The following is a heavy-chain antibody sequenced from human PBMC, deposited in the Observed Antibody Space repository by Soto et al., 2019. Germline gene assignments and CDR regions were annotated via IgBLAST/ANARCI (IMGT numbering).Heavy chain of an antibody. CDR1: GGTFSSYA. CDR3: ARNFVDTAMPPDYYYGMDV. Sequence: ASVKVSCKASGGTFSSYAISWVRQAPGQGLEWMGGIIPIFGTANYAQKFQGRVTITADKSTSTAYMELSSLRSEDTAVYYCARNFVDTAMPPDYYYGMDVWGQGTTVTVS. J-gene: IGHJ6*02. D-gene: IGHD5-18*01. V-gene: IGHV1-69*06. CDR2: IIPIFGTA.